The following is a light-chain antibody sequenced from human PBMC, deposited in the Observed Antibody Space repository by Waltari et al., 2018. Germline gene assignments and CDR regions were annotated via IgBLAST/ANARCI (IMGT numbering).Light chain of an antibody. CDR1: QSVARS. CDR3: QKYVSLPAT. V-gene: IGKV3-20*01. J-gene: IGKJ1*01. Sequence: EIVLTQSPGTLSLSPAERATLSCRASQSVARSLAWYPQKPGQAPRLLIYDASSRATSIPDRFSGSGSGTDFSLTISRLEPEDFAVYYCQKYVSLPATFGQGTKVEIK. CDR2: DAS.